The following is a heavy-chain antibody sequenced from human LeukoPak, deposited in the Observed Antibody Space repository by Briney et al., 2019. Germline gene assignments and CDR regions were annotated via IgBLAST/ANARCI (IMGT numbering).Heavy chain of an antibody. CDR2: FDPEDGET. V-gene: IGHV1-24*01. Sequence: GASVKVSCKVSGYTLTELSMHWVRQAPGKGLEWMGGFDPEDGETIYAQKFQGRVTMTEDTSTDTAYMELSSLRSEDTAVYYCAQSSSWYPLFDYWGQGTLVTVSS. J-gene: IGHJ4*02. CDR3: AQSSSWYPLFDY. CDR1: GYTLTELS. D-gene: IGHD6-13*01.